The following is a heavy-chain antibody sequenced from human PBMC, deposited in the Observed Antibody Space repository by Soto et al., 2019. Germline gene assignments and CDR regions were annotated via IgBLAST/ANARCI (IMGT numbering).Heavy chain of an antibody. Sequence: QVQLQQWGAGLLKPSETLSLTCAVYGGSFSGYYWSWIRQPPGKGLEWIGEINHSGSTNYNPSLKSRVTRSVDTSKNQFSLKLSSVTAADTAVYYCARSPPLSSLPRFDYWGQGTLVTVSS. D-gene: IGHD6-6*01. J-gene: IGHJ4*02. CDR2: INHSGST. CDR1: GGSFSGYY. V-gene: IGHV4-34*01. CDR3: ARSPPLSSLPRFDY.